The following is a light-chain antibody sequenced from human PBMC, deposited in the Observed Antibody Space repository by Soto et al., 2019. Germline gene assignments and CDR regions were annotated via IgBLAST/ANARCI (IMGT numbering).Light chain of an antibody. CDR3: QQYDNLPPTWT. CDR1: QDISNF. Sequence: DIQMTQSPSDMSASVGDRVTITCRASQDISNFLVWFQQRPGKVPKRLMYSANRLESGVPSRFSGGGSGTHFTFTISNLQPEDIATYYCQQYDNLPPTWTFGQGTKVDIK. V-gene: IGKV1-17*03. CDR2: SAN. J-gene: IGKJ1*01.